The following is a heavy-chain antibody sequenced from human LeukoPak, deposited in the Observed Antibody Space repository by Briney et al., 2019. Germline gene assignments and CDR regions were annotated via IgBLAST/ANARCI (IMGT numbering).Heavy chain of an antibody. V-gene: IGHV3-33*01. D-gene: IGHD3-10*01. CDR1: GFTFSIYG. CDR2: IWNDGSNK. J-gene: IGHJ4*02. CDR3: ARASGPFDY. Sequence: GRSLRLSCAASGFTFSIYGMHWVRQAPGKGLEWVAVIWNDGSNKYYADSVKGRFTISRDNSKNTLYLQMNSLRAEDTAVYSCARASGPFDYWGQGTLVTVSS.